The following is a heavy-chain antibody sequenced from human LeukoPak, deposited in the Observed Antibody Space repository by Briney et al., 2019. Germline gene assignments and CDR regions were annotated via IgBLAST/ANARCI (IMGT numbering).Heavy chain of an antibody. CDR1: GGSISSYY. V-gene: IGHV4-59*01. J-gene: IGHJ4*02. CDR2: IYYSGST. Sequence: PSQTLSLTCTVSGGSISSYYWSWIRQPPGKGLEWIGYIYYSGSTNYNPSLKSRVTISVDTSKNQFSLKLSSVTAADTAVYYCARGSWSSSWYHMGTTHYFDYWGQGTLVTVSS. CDR3: ARGSWSSSWYHMGTTHYFDY. D-gene: IGHD6-13*01.